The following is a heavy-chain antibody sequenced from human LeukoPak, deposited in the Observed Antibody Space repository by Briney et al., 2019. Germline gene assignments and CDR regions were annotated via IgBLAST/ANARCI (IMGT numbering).Heavy chain of an antibody. CDR2: IYYSGNT. J-gene: IGHJ5*02. CDR1: GGSISSSSYF. CDR3: ASSPPGYCSSISCSEYNWFDP. Sequence: SETLSLTCTVSGGSISSSSYFWGWIRQPPGKGLEWIGSIYYSGNTYYNPSLKSRVTTSVDTSKNQFSLKLSSVTAADTAVYYRASSPPGYCSSISCSEYNWFDPWGQGTLVTVSS. D-gene: IGHD2-2*01. V-gene: IGHV4-39*01.